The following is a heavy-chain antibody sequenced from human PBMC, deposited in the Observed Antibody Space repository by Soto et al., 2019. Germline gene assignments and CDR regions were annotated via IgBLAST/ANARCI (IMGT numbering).Heavy chain of an antibody. D-gene: IGHD3-10*01. Sequence: SVKVSCKASGGTFSSYTISWVRQAPGQGLEWMGRIIPILGVANYAQKFQRRVTITADKSTSTAYMELSSLRSEDTAVYYCASMVRAADMDVWGKGTTVTVSS. J-gene: IGHJ6*03. CDR2: IIPILGVA. V-gene: IGHV1-69*02. CDR1: GGTFSSYT. CDR3: ASMVRAADMDV.